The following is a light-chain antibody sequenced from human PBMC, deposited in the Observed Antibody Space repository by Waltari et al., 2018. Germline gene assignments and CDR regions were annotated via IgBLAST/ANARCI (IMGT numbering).Light chain of an antibody. V-gene: IGLV2-14*03. CDR2: DVT. CDR3: SSYTTSISYV. J-gene: IGLJ1*01. Sequence: QSALTQPASMSGSPGQSITISCTGTSSDIGVYNHVSWYQQHPGKAPKLMIYDVTNLPSGVSDRFSGSKSDYTASLTISGLQAEDEADYYCSSYTTSISYVFGTGTRVTVL. CDR1: SSDIGVYNH.